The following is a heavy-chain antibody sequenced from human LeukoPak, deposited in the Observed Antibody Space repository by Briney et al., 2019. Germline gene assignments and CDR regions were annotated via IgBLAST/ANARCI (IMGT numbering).Heavy chain of an antibody. V-gene: IGHV3-11*01. CDR1: GFTFSDNY. J-gene: IGHJ4*02. CDR2: ISGNGRDI. CDR3: ARGYFFRNDY. Sequence: PGGSLRLSCAASGFTFSDNYMTWVRQAPGRGLEWLSYISGNGRDIQYADSVKGRFTISRDNAKNSLYLQMNSLRAEDTALYYCARGYFFRNDYWGQGTLVTVSS. D-gene: IGHD2/OR15-2a*01.